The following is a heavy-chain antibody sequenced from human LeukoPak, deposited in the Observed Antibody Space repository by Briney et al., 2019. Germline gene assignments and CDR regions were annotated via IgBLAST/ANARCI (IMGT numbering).Heavy chain of an antibody. CDR1: GFTFSTYY. CDR2: ISSSSIYI. Sequence: GGSLRLSCAASGFTFSTYYMNWVRQAPGKGLEWVSSISSSSIYIYYADSVKGRFTISRDNAKNSLYLQMNSLRAEDTAVYYCARDRTVAGTDYFDYWGQGTLVTVSS. CDR3: ARDRTVAGTDYFDY. D-gene: IGHD6-19*01. J-gene: IGHJ4*02. V-gene: IGHV3-21*01.